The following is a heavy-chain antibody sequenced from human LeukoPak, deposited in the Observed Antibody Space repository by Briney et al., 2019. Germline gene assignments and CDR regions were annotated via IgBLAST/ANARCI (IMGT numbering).Heavy chain of an antibody. CDR1: GFTFSSYS. CDR2: ISSSSSYI. Sequence: GGSLRLSCAASGFTFSSYSMNWVRQAPGKGLEWVSSISSSSSYIYYADSMKGRFTVSRDNAKNSLYLQMNSLRAEDTAVYYCAKARFSWIQLWLSPDYWGQGTLVTVSS. J-gene: IGHJ4*02. V-gene: IGHV3-21*01. CDR3: AKARFSWIQLWLSPDY. D-gene: IGHD5-18*01.